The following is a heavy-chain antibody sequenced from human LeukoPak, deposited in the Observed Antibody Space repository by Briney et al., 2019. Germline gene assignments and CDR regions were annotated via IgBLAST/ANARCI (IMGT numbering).Heavy chain of an antibody. CDR1: GGSLSGYY. CDR2: INHSGST. J-gene: IGHJ2*01. CDR3: ASLTGDRGWYFDL. Sequence: KPSETLSLTCAVDGGSLSGYYWSWIRQPPRKGLEWIGEINHSGSTNYNPSLKSRVTISVDTSKNQFSLKLSSVTAADTAVYYCASLTGDRGWYFDLWGRGTLVTVSS. D-gene: IGHD7-27*01. V-gene: IGHV4-34*01.